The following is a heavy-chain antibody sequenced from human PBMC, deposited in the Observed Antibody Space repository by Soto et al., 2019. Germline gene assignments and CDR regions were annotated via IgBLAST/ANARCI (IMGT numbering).Heavy chain of an antibody. Sequence: SETLSLTCSVSGVSVSDYHWTWIRLTPKKELQWIGVIHYNGRTDSSPSLKSRVTISVDTSKNQFSLKLSSVTAADTAVYYCASGGDSSSWKYGMDVWGQGTTVTVSS. CDR1: GVSVSDYH. CDR2: IHYNGRT. D-gene: IGHD6-13*01. CDR3: ASGGDSSSWKYGMDV. J-gene: IGHJ6*02. V-gene: IGHV4-59*08.